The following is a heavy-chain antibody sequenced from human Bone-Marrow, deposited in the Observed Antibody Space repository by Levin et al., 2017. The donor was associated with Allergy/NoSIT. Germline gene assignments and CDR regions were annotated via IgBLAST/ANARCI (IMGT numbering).Heavy chain of an antibody. Sequence: ASVKVSCKASGYTFISYGVNWVRQAPGQGLEWMGWISASNGNANYPQKLQGRVTMTTDTSTNTAYMELRSLRSDDTAVYYCARDRVGGYCSSATCAVYGMDVWGQGTTVTVSS. D-gene: IGHD2-2*01. V-gene: IGHV1-18*01. CDR3: ARDRVGGYCSSATCAVYGMDV. CDR1: GYTFISYG. J-gene: IGHJ6*02. CDR2: ISASNGNA.